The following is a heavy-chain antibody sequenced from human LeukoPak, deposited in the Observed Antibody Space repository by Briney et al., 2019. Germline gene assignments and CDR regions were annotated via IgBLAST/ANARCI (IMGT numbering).Heavy chain of an antibody. CDR2: ISGSGDAT. CDR3: TKSATKFDQ. J-gene: IGHJ4*02. CDR1: GFTFSNAW. Sequence: QSGGSLRLSCAASGFTFSNAWMSWVRQAPGKGLEWVSAISGSGDATYYADSVKGRFTISRENSKNTLYLQMNSLRAEDTAVYYCTKSATKFDQWGQGTLVTVSS. V-gene: IGHV3-23*01. D-gene: IGHD2-15*01.